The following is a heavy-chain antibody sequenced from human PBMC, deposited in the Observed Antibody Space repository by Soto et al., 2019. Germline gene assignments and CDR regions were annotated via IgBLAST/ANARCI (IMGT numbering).Heavy chain of an antibody. D-gene: IGHD3-3*01. CDR3: AKEDNPYYHFWSGYSYWYFDL. V-gene: IGHV3-23*01. CDR2: ISGSGGST. J-gene: IGHJ2*01. Sequence: EVQLLESGGGLVQPGGSLRLSCAASGFTFSSYAMSWVRQAPGKGLEWVSAISGSGGSTYYADSVKGRFTISRDNSKNTMYLQMNSLRDEDTAVYYCAKEDNPYYHFWSGYSYWYFDLWGRGTLVTVSS. CDR1: GFTFSSYA.